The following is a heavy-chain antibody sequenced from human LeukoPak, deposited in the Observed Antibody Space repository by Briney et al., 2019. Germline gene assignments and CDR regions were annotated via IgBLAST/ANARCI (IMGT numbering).Heavy chain of an antibody. D-gene: IGHD2-15*01. CDR1: GFTFSSYS. CDR3: ARDLSAGVVVAAASDY. V-gene: IGHV3-21*01. CDR2: ISSSSNYI. J-gene: IGHJ4*02. Sequence: GGSLRLSCAASGFTFSSYSMNWVRQAPGKGLEWVSSISSSSNYIYYADSARGRFTISRDNAKNSLYLQMNSLRAEDTAVYYCARDLSAGVVVAAASDYWGQGTLVTVSS.